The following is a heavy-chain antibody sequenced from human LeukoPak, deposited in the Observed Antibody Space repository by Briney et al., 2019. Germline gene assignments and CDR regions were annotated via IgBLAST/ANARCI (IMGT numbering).Heavy chain of an antibody. Sequence: SETLSLTCTVSGGSISSYYWSWIRQPPGKGLEWIGYIYYNGDTNYNPSLKSRVTMSVDTPKNQFSLKLTSVTAADTAVYYCARYDWAKYFDYWGQGTLVTVSS. CDR1: GGSISSYY. V-gene: IGHV4-59*01. CDR3: ARYDWAKYFDY. D-gene: IGHD3-16*01. J-gene: IGHJ4*02. CDR2: IYYNGDT.